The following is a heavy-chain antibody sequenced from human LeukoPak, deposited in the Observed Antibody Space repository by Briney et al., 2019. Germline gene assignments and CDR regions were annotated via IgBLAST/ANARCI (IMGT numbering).Heavy chain of an antibody. Sequence: SETLSLTCAVYGGSFSGYYWSWSRQPPGKGLEWIGEINHSGSTNYNPSLKSRVTISVDTSKNQFSLKLSSVTAADTAVYYCARERRYYYGSGKRYGMDVWGKGTTVTVSS. CDR3: ARERRYYYGSGKRYGMDV. CDR1: GGSFSGYY. J-gene: IGHJ6*04. D-gene: IGHD3-10*01. V-gene: IGHV4-34*01. CDR2: INHSGST.